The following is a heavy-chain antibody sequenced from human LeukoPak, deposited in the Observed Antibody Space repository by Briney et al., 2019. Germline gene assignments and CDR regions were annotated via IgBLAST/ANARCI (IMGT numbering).Heavy chain of an antibody. CDR3: ARDLWDATGY. V-gene: IGHV3-66*02. J-gene: IGHJ4*02. Sequence: GGSLRLSCAASGFSSNYMSWVRQAPGKGLKWVSVIYSGDSTYYADSVKGRFTISRDISKNTLYLQMNSLRPEDTAVYHCARDLWDATGYWGQGTLVTVSS. CDR1: GFSSNY. D-gene: IGHD3-3*01. CDR2: IYSGDST.